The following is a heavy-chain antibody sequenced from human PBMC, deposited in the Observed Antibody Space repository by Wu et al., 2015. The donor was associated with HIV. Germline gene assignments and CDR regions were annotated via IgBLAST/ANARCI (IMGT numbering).Heavy chain of an antibody. CDR2: INPSGGST. J-gene: IGHJ4*02. D-gene: IGHD6-13*01. CDR1: GYTFTSYY. Sequence: QVQLVQSGAEVKKPGASVKVSCKASGYTFTSYYMHWVRQAPGQGLEWMGIINPSGGSTSYAQKFQGRVTMTRDTSTSTVYMELSSLRSEDTAVYYCARDGVDSAAAAGRFDYWGQGTLVTVSS. V-gene: IGHV1-46*01. CDR3: ARDGVDSAAAAGRFDY.